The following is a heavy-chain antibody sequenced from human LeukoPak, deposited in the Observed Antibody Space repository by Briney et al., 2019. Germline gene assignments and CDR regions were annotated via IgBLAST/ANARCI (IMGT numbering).Heavy chain of an antibody. CDR1: GGSISNYY. V-gene: IGHV4-59*08. CDR2: IYYSGST. D-gene: IGHD3-22*01. CDR3: ARARGWNYYDSSGYYNFDY. J-gene: IGHJ4*02. Sequence: SETLSLTCTVSGGSISNYYWSWIRQPPGKGLEWIGYIYYSGSTNYNPSLKSRVTISLDTSKNQFSLKLNSVTAADTAVYYCARARGWNYYDSSGYYNFDYWGQGTLVTVSS.